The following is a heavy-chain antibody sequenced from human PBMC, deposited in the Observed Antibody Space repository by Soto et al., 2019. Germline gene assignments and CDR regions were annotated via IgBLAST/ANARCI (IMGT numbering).Heavy chain of an antibody. D-gene: IGHD3-10*01. CDR1: GASISIGGYF. CDR2: IYYNGST. J-gene: IGHJ6*02. V-gene: IGHV4-31*03. CDR3: ATDEYFGSEIYFYYYGMDV. Sequence: SETLSLTCTVSGASISIGGYFWSWIRQHPGKGLEWIGHIYYNGSTYYNPSLKSRVTISVDTSKNQFSLRLTSVTAADTAVYYCATDEYFGSEIYFYYYGMDVWGQGTTVT.